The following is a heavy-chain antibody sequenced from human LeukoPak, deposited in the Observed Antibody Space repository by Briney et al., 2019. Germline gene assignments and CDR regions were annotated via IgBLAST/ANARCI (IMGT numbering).Heavy chain of an antibody. Sequence: PSETLSLTCTVSGVSISSSNSYWGWIRQPPGKGLEWIGSIYYSGNTYYNPSLKSRVTISVDTSKNQFSLKLSSVTAADTAVYYCARGVRYYYYMDVWGKGTTVTISS. V-gene: IGHV4-39*01. J-gene: IGHJ6*03. CDR3: ARGVRYYYYMDV. D-gene: IGHD3-10*01. CDR2: IYYSGNT. CDR1: GVSISSSNSY.